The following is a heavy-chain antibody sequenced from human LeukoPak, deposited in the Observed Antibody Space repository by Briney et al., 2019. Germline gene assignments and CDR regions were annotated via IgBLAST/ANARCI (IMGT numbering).Heavy chain of an antibody. CDR1: GYSFTSYW. CDR2: IDPSDSYT. J-gene: IGHJ6*04. Sequence: GESLRISCKGSGYSFTSYWISWVRQMPGKGLEWMGRIDPSDSYTNYSPSFQGHVTISADKSISTAYLQWNSLKASDTAMYYCARLRIGYYGSGSYQYYGMDVWGKGTTVTVSS. V-gene: IGHV5-10-1*01. D-gene: IGHD3-10*01. CDR3: ARLRIGYYGSGSYQYYGMDV.